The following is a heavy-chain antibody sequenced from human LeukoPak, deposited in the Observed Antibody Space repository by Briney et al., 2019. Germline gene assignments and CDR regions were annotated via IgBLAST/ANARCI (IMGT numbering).Heavy chain of an antibody. CDR1: GFTVTTNY. J-gene: IGHJ3*02. Sequence: GGSLRLSCAASGFTVTTNYMIWVRQAPGRGLEWVSVTYSGGTTYYADSVKGRFTISRDNSKNTLYFQMNSLRAEDTAVYYCARRWDAFDIWGQGTMVTVSS. D-gene: IGHD2-15*01. CDR3: ARRWDAFDI. V-gene: IGHV3-66*01. CDR2: TYSGGTT.